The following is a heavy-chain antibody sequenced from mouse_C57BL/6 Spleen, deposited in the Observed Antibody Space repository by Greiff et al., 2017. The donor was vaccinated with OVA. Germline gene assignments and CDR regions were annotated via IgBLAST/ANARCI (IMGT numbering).Heavy chain of an antibody. D-gene: IGHD1-1*01. CDR1: GYTFTDHT. Sequence: VQLQESDAELVKPGASVKISCKVSGYTFTDHTIHWMKQRPEQGLEWIGYIYPRDGSTKYNEKFKGKATLTADKSSSTAYMQLNSLTSEDSAVYFCARSSFYGSSLAWFAYWGQGTLVTVSA. CDR2: IYPRDGST. CDR3: ARSSFYGSSLAWFAY. J-gene: IGHJ3*01. V-gene: IGHV1-78*01.